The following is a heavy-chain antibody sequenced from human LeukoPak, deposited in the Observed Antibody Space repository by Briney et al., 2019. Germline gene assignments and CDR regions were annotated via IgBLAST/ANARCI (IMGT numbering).Heavy chain of an antibody. J-gene: IGHJ4*02. CDR3: TRDFDFSSAI. V-gene: IGHV3-53*01. D-gene: IGHD3-3*01. CDR1: GFTVSDNY. Sequence: GGSLRLSCAASGFTVSDNYMSWVRQAPGKGLEWVSVVYSGDNTYYADSVKGRFTTSRDNAKNTLFLQMNSLRAEDTAVYYCTRDFDFSSAIWGQGTLVTVSS. CDR2: VYSGDNT.